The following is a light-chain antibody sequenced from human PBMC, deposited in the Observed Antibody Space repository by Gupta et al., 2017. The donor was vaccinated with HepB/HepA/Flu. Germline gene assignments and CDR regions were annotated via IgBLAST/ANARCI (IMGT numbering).Light chain of an antibody. Sequence: QSALTQPASVSGSPGQSITISCTGTSSDVGGYNYVSWYQQHPGKAPKLMIYDVSNRPSGVSNRFSGSKSGSTASLTISGLQAEDEADYYCSSYTSSSTRPVVFGGGTKLTVL. CDR3: SSYTSSSTRPVV. CDR1: SSDVGGYNY. CDR2: DVS. V-gene: IGLV2-14*03. J-gene: IGLJ2*01.